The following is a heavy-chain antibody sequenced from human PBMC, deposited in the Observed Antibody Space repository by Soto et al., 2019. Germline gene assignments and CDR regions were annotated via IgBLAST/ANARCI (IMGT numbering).Heavy chain of an antibody. Sequence: PGGSLRLACRAWGFTFSRCCMRWVRQAPGKGLEWVAVIWYDGSNKYYADSVKGRFTISRDNSKNTLYLQMNSLRAEDTAVYYCARARTSWPEVTYEYYFDYWGQGTLVTVSS. D-gene: IGHD2-21*02. CDR2: IWYDGSNK. CDR3: ARARTSWPEVTYEYYFDY. V-gene: IGHV3-33*01. CDR1: GFTFSRCC. J-gene: IGHJ4*02.